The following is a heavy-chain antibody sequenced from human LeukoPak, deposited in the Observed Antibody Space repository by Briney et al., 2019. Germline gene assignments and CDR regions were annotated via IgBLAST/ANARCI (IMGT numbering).Heavy chain of an antibody. V-gene: IGHV4-39*01. CDR3: AAGGDDAKAGY. J-gene: IGHJ4*02. D-gene: IGHD3-16*01. CDR2: NREYGTPT. CDR1: AASITSGRYY. Sequence: SETLSLTCSAYAASITSGRYYCGWMRQAPGKGLEWIGTNREYGTPTFYNPSLESRASLFSDTSRTEFSLRLRSVTAADPAVYYCAAGGDDAKAGYWGQGTLVTDSS.